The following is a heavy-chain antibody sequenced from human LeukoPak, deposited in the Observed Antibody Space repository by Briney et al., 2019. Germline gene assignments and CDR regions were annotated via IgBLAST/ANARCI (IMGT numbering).Heavy chain of an antibody. V-gene: IGHV1-2*02. CDR1: GYTFTGYY. Sequence: GASVKVSCKASGYTFTGYYMHWVRQAPGQGLEWMGWINPNSGGTNYAQKFQGRVTMTRDTSISTAYMELSSLRSEDTAVYYCARGRSDPPAWWEYQLLHWYFDLWGRGTLVTVSS. J-gene: IGHJ2*01. CDR2: INPNSGGT. CDR3: ARGRSDPPAWWEYQLLHWYFDL. D-gene: IGHD2-2*01.